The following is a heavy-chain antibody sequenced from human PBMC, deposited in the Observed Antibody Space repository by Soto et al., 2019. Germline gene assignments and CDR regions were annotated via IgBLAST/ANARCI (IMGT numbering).Heavy chain of an antibody. V-gene: IGHV4-4*02. CDR1: GGSIRTNNW. CDR3: ARAKLCNSLSCPHSFDT. CDR2: VYHSGST. J-gene: IGHJ4*02. Sequence: QVHLQESGPGLVNASGTLSLTCGVSGGSIRTNNWWSWVRQTPGQGLEWIAEVYHSGSTNYNPSLKSRLTISVDQSKNQFSLRLTSVTAADSAVYYCARAKLCNSLSCPHSFDTWGQGTLVSVSS. D-gene: IGHD2-2*01.